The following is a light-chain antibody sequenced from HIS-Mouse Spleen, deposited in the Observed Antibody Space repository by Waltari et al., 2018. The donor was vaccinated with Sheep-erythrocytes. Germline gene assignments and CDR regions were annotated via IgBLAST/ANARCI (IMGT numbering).Light chain of an antibody. CDR2: AAS. Sequence: AIQMTQSPSSLSASVGDRVTITRRASQGIRNDLGWYQQKPGKAPKLLIYAASSLRSGVPSRFSGSGSGTDFTLTISSLQPEDFATYYCLQDYNYPYTFGQGTKLEIK. V-gene: IGKV1-6*01. CDR1: QGIRND. J-gene: IGKJ2*01. CDR3: LQDYNYPYT.